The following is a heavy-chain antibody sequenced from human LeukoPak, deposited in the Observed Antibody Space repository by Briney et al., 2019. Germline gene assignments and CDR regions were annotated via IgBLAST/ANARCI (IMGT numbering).Heavy chain of an antibody. D-gene: IGHD6-6*01. CDR3: AGGRSSSSGHMDV. V-gene: IGHV1-69*05. Sequence: GASVKVSCKASGGTFSSYAISWVRQAPGQGLEWMGGIIPIFGTANYAQKFQGRVTITTDESTSTAYMELSSLRSEDTAVYYCAGGRSSSSGHMDVWGKGTTVTVFS. J-gene: IGHJ6*03. CDR1: GGTFSSYA. CDR2: IIPIFGTA.